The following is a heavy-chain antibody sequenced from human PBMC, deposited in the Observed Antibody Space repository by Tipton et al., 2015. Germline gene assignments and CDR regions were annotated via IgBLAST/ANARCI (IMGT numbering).Heavy chain of an antibody. V-gene: IGHV3-9*01. CDR1: GFTFDDYA. CDR2: ISWNSGRR. CDR3: AREAYGSFDS. D-gene: IGHD4-17*01. Sequence: SLRLSCAASGFTFDDYAMHWVRQAPGKGLEWVSSISWNSGRRAYLDSVKDRFTISRDNARNSLYLQVNSLTAEDTAVYFCAREAYGSFDSWGQGTLVTVSS. J-gene: IGHJ4*02.